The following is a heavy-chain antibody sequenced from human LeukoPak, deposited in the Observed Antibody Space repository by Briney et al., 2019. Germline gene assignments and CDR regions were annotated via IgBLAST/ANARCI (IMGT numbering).Heavy chain of an antibody. D-gene: IGHD4-11*01. J-gene: IGHJ6*02. CDR3: ATGASTVTYYYYYGMDV. Sequence: ASVKVSCKVSGYTLTELSMHWVRQAPGKGLEWMGGFDPEDGETIYAQKFQGRVIMTKDTSTDTAYMELSSLRSEDTAVYYCATGASTVTYYYYYGMDVWGQGTTVTVSS. CDR2: FDPEDGET. CDR1: GYTLTELS. V-gene: IGHV1-24*01.